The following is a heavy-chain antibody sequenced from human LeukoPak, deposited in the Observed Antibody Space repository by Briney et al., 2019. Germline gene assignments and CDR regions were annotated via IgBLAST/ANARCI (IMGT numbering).Heavy chain of an antibody. J-gene: IGHJ3*02. CDR1: GGTFSSYA. Sequence: SVKVSCKASGGTFSSYAISWVRQAPGQGLEWMGGIIPIFGTANYAQKFQGRVTITADESTSTAYMELSRLRSDDTAVYYCARSTTVVADAFDIWGQGTMVTVSS. D-gene: IGHD2-15*01. CDR3: ARSTTVVADAFDI. CDR2: IIPIFGTA. V-gene: IGHV1-69*13.